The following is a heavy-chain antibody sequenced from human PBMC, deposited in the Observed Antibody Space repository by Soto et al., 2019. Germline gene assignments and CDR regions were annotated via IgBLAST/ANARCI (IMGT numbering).Heavy chain of an antibody. J-gene: IGHJ5*02. V-gene: IGHV6-1*01. D-gene: IGHD4-17*01. CDR2: TYYRSKWYN. Sequence: SPTLSLTCAISGDSVSSNSAAWNWIRQSPSRGLEWLGRTYYRSKWYNDYAVSVKSRITINPDTSKNQFSLQLNSVTPEDTAVYYCAMTTVTTFFYSPTGNWFDPWGQGTLVTVSS. CDR1: GDSVSSNSAA. CDR3: AMTTVTTFFYSPTGNWFDP.